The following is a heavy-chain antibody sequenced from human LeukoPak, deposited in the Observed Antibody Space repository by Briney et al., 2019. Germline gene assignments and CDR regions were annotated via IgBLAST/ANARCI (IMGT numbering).Heavy chain of an antibody. CDR1: GFTFSSYA. CDR3: AKNQYDYVRGEFDY. Sequence: GGSLRLSCAASGFTFSSYAMHWVRQAPGKGLEWVAVIWYDGSNKYYADSVKGRFTISRDNSKNTLYLQMNSLRVEDTAVYYCAKNQYDYVRGEFDYWGQGTLVTGSS. D-gene: IGHD3-16*01. J-gene: IGHJ4*02. V-gene: IGHV3-30*02. CDR2: IWYDGSNK.